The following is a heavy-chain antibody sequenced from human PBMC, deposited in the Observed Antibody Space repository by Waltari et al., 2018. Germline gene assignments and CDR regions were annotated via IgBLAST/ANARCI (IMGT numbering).Heavy chain of an antibody. J-gene: IGHJ6*02. CDR3: ARVGDYHGSGRFGLDV. D-gene: IGHD3-10*01. V-gene: IGHV4-34*01. CDR1: DGPFSGYF. CDR2: INRDGSN. Sequence: QVQLQQWGAGLLKPSETLSLTCAVYDGPFSGYFWCWIRQSPGKGLEWIGQINRDGSNIYNPSLKSRVAMSVDTLKSQISLRLTSVTAADAAVYYCARVGDYHGSGRFGLDVWGQGTRVTVSS.